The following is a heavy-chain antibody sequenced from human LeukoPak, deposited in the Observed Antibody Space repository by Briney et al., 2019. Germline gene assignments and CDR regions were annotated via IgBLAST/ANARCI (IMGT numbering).Heavy chain of an antibody. D-gene: IGHD2-2*01. J-gene: IGHJ5*02. V-gene: IGHV4-34*01. CDR2: INHSGST. CDR1: GGSFSGYY. CDR3: ARDTGRYCSNTSFRPSDP. Sequence: PSETLSLTYAVSGGSFSGYYWSWIRQPPGKGLEWIGEINHSGSTNYNPSLKSRVTISVDTSKNQFSLKLNSVTAADTAVYYCARDTGRYCSNTSFRPSDPWGQGTLVTVSS.